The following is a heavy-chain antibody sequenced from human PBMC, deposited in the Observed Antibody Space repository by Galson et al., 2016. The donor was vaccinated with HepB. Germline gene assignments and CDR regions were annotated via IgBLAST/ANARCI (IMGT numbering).Heavy chain of an antibody. J-gene: IGHJ5*02. CDR1: GLMFNSYG. D-gene: IGHD2-21*02. CDR3: TKDQLRYCGGDCYTGYNWFDP. Sequence: SLRLSCAASGLMFNSYGMHWVRQAPGKGLEWIAFLSYDGVNVLYADSVKGRFTSSRDNSKNTLYLQMNSLRGEDTAVYYCTKDQLRYCGGDCYTGYNWFDPWGQGTLVTVSS. CDR2: LSYDGVNV. V-gene: IGHV3-30*18.